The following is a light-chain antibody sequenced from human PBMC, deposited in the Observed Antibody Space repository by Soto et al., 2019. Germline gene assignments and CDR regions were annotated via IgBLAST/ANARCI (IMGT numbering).Light chain of an antibody. CDR3: AAWDDSLNGHVV. CDR1: SSNIGSYY. J-gene: IGLJ2*01. Sequence: QSVLTQTPSASGTPGQRVTISCSGSSSNIGSYYVNWYQQLPGTAPKLLIFSDNQRPSGVPDRFSGSKSGASASLAISGLQSEDEADYYCAAWDDSLNGHVVFGGGPKLTVL. CDR2: SDN. V-gene: IGLV1-44*01.